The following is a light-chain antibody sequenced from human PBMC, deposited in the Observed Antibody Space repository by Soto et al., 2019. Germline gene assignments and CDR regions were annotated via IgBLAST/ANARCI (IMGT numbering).Light chain of an antibody. CDR1: QGISSA. CDR3: QQFNGYPHT. CDR2: SAS. V-gene: IGKV1-13*02. J-gene: IGKJ5*01. Sequence: AIQLTQSPSSLSTSVGDRVTITCRASQGISSALAWFQQKPGKAPKLLIYSASSLESGVPSRFSGSGSGTEFSLTISSLQPEDFATYFCQQFNGYPHTFGQGTRLESK.